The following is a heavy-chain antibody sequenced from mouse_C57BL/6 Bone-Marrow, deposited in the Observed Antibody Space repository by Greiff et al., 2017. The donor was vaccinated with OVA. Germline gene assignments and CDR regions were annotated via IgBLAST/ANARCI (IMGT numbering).Heavy chain of an antibody. Sequence: EVKLVESGGGLVQPKGSLKLSCAASGFSFNTYAMNWVRQAPGKGLEWVARLRSKSNNYATYYADSVKDRFTISSEDSESMFYLQMNNLNAEDTAVYYGVRLTRSNWYFDVWGTGTTVTVSS. D-gene: IGHD2-12*01. CDR2: LRSKSNNYAT. V-gene: IGHV10-1*01. CDR1: GFSFNTYA. CDR3: VRLTRSNWYFDV. J-gene: IGHJ1*03.